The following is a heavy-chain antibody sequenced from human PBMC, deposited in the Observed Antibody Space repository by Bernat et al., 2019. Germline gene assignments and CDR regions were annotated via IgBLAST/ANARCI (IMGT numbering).Heavy chain of an antibody. D-gene: IGHD3-3*01. CDR2: IYSGGST. Sequence: EVQLVESGGGLIQPGGSLRLSCAASGFTVSSNYMSWVRQAPGKGLEWVSVIYSGGSTYYADSVKGRFTISRDNSKNTLYLQMNSLRAEDTAVYYCARGFGLDYDFWSGYFDAFDIWGQGTMVTVSS. V-gene: IGHV3-53*01. J-gene: IGHJ3*02. CDR3: ARGFGLDYDFWSGYFDAFDI. CDR1: GFTVSSNY.